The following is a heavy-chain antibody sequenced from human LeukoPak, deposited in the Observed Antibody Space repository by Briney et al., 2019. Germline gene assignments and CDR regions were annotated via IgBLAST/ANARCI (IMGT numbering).Heavy chain of an antibody. Sequence: AVKVSCKASGGTFSSYAISWVRQAPGQGLEWMGGIIPIFGTANYAQKFQGRVTITADESTSTAYMELSSLRSEDTAVYYCASGMTTVTTRQFDYWGQGTLVTVSS. CDR2: IIPIFGTA. CDR3: ASGMTTVTTRQFDY. D-gene: IGHD4-17*01. V-gene: IGHV1-69*01. J-gene: IGHJ4*02. CDR1: GGTFSSYA.